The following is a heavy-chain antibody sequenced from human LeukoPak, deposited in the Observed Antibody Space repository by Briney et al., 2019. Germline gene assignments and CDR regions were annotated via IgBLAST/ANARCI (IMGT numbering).Heavy chain of an antibody. Sequence: SETLSLTCTVTGGSISSGGYYWSWIRQHPGKGLEWIRNIYYSGSTYYNPSLKSRVTISLDTSKNQFSLKLSSVTAADTAVYYCARVGATPPYYYYDYWGQGTLVTVSS. D-gene: IGHD3-10*01. CDR1: GGSISSGGYY. CDR2: IYYSGST. J-gene: IGHJ4*02. CDR3: ARVGATPPYYYYDY. V-gene: IGHV4-31*03.